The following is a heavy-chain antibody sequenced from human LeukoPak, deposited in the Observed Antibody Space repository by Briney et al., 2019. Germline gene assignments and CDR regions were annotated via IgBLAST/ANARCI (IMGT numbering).Heavy chain of an antibody. D-gene: IGHD3-22*01. J-gene: IGHJ5*02. Sequence: GGSLRLSCAASGFTVSSNYMSWVRQAPGKGLEWVSVIYSGGSTYYADSVKGRFTISRDNSKNTLYLQMNSLRAEDTAVYYCARDTPLRSSGYLGWFDPWGQGTLVTVSS. CDR2: IYSGGST. CDR1: GFTVSSNY. CDR3: ARDTPLRSSGYLGWFDP. V-gene: IGHV3-66*01.